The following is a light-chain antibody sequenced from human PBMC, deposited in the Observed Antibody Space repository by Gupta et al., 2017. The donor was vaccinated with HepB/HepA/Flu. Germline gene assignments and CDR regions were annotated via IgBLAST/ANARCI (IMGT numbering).Light chain of an antibody. CDR1: QSVIYSSNRKNY. Sequence: DIVMTQHPDSLPLSLGEGATINCKTSQSVIYSSNRKNYLACYQQKAGQPPKLLVYWSSTRASGVPDRFSGRASGTDFTLTISILHAEDVAVYCCQQNDGTPLTFGGGTKVEI. CDR2: WSS. V-gene: IGKV4-1*01. CDR3: QQNDGTPLT. J-gene: IGKJ4*01.